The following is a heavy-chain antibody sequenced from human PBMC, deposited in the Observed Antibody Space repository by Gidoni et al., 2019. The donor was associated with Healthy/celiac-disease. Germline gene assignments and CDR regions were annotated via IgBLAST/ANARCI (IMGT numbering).Heavy chain of an antibody. D-gene: IGHD3-16*01. J-gene: IGHJ6*02. CDR1: GFPFDDYA. V-gene: IGHV3-43D*04. CDR3: AKDGGSNYYYYGMDV. Sequence: EMQLVESGGVVVQPGGSLRLSCAASGFPFDDYAMHWVRQAPGKGLEWVSLISWDGGSTYYADSVKGRFTISRDNSKNSLYLQMNSLRAEDTALYYCAKDGGSNYYYYGMDVWGQGTTVTVSS. CDR2: ISWDGGST.